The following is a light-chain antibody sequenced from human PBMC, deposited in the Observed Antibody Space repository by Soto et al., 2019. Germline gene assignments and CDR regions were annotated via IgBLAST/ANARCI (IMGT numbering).Light chain of an antibody. CDR2: EVS. J-gene: IGLJ2*01. CDR3: SSYTSSTIVV. V-gene: IGLV2-14*01. Sequence: QSALTQPASVSGSPGQSITISCTGTSSDVGGYNYVSWYQQHPGKAPKLMISEVSNRPSGVSNRFSGSKSGNTASLTISGLQAEDEADYYCSSYTSSTIVVFGGGTKVTVL. CDR1: SSDVGGYNY.